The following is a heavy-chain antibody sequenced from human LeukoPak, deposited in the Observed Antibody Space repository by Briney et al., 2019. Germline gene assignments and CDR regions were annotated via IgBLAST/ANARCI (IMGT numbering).Heavy chain of an antibody. Sequence: SETLSLTCTVSGGSISSSSYYWGWIRQPPGKGLEWIGSIYTSGSTNYNPSLKSRVTMSVDTSKNQFSLKLSSVTAADTAVYYCARTFTKLSFRVGWYDPWGQGTLVTVSS. J-gene: IGHJ5*02. D-gene: IGHD3-16*02. CDR3: ARTFTKLSFRVGWYDP. V-gene: IGHV4-39*07. CDR1: GGSISSSSYY. CDR2: IYTSGST.